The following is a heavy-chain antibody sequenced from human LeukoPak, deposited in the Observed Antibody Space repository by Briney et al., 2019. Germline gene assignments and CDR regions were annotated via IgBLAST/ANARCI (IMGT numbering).Heavy chain of an antibody. D-gene: IGHD1-14*01. CDR2: INHSGST. V-gene: IGHV4-34*01. Sequence: SETLSLTCAVYGGSFSGYYWSWIRQPPGKGLEWIGEINHSGSTNYNPSLKSRVTISVDTSKNQFSLKLSSVTAADTAAYYCARGLLPPRFDYWGQGTLVTVSS. CDR1: GGSFSGYY. CDR3: ARGLLPPRFDY. J-gene: IGHJ4*02.